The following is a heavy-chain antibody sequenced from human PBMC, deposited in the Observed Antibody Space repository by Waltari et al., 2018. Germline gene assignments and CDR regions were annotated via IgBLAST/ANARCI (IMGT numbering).Heavy chain of an antibody. V-gene: IGHV3-30*18. CDR2: ISYDGSDE. CDR3: AKDGAWTTVFYFES. D-gene: IGHD4-17*01. J-gene: IGHJ4*02. Sequence: QVKLVESGGGVAQPGTSLRLSCAASGFTFSSHGMHWVRQAPGKGLEWVAGISYDGSDEYYADSVKGRFTISRDNSKNTLYLRMNSLRLEDTAVYYCAKDGAWTTVFYFESWGQGTLV. CDR1: GFTFSSHG.